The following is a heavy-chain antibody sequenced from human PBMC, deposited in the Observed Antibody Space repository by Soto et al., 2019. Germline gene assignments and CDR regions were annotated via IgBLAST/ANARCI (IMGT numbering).Heavy chain of an antibody. J-gene: IGHJ4*02. V-gene: IGHV1-18*01. CDR3: ARGYSSGWYPGPYFDY. CDR1: GYTFTSYG. Sequence: ASVKVSCKASGYTFTSYGISWVRQAPGQGLEWMGWISACNGNTNYAQKLQGRVTMTTDTSTSTAYMELRSLRSDDTAVYYCARGYSSGWYPGPYFDYWGQGTLVTVSS. D-gene: IGHD6-19*01. CDR2: ISACNGNT.